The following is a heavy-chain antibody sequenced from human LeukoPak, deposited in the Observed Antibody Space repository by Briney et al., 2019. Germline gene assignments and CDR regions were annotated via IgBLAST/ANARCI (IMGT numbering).Heavy chain of an antibody. CDR2: IYYSGST. CDR3: ARAGEGSYFDY. Sequence: PSETLSLTCTVSGGSISSSSYYWGWIRQPPGKGLEWIGSIYYSGSTYYNPSLKSRVTISVDTSKNQFSLKLSSVTAADTAVYYCARAGEGSYFDYWGQGTLVTVSS. J-gene: IGHJ4*02. CDR1: GGSISSSSYY. V-gene: IGHV4-39*07. D-gene: IGHD3-16*01.